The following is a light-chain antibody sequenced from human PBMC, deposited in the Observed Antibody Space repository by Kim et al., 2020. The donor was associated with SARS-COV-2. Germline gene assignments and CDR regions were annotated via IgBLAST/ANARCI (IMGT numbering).Light chain of an antibody. CDR1: SSDVGGYNY. J-gene: IGLJ1*01. CDR3: SSYTSSSTYV. Sequence: GQSITISCTGTSSDVGGYNYVSWYQQHPGKAPKLMIYDVNKRPSGVSNRFSGSKSGNTASLTISGLQAEDEAYYYCSSYTSSSTYVFGTGTKVTVL. CDR2: DVN. V-gene: IGLV2-14*03.